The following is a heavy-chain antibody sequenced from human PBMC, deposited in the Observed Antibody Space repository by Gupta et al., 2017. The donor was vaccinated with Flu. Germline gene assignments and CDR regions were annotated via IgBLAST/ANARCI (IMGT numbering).Heavy chain of an antibody. CDR2: INHSGST. V-gene: IGHV4-34*01. CDR3: ARASSGVRMNDAFDI. J-gene: IGHJ3*02. CDR1: GGSFSGYY. Sequence: QVQLQQWGAGLLKPSETLSLTCAVYGGSFSGYYWSWIRQPPGKGLEWIGEINHSGSTNYNPSLKSRVTISVDTSKNQFSLKLSSVTAADTAVYYCARASSGVRMNDAFDIWGQGTMVTVSS. D-gene: IGHD3-10*02.